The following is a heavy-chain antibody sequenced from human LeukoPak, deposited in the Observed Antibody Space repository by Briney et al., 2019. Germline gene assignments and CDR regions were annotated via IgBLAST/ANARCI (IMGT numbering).Heavy chain of an antibody. CDR2: INHSGIT. CDR3: AKDIGYGSGSSFDY. D-gene: IGHD3-10*01. CDR1: GGSFSAYY. J-gene: IGHJ4*02. V-gene: IGHV4-34*01. Sequence: PSETLSLTCAVYGGSFSAYYWSWIRQPPGKGLEWIGEINHSGITNYNPSLKSRVTISVDTSNNQFSLKLSSVTAADTAVYYCAKDIGYGSGSSFDYWGQGTLVTVSP.